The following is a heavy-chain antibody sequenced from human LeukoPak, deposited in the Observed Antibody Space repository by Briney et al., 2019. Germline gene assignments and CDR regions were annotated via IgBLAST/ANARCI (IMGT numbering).Heavy chain of an antibody. V-gene: IGHV3-23*01. J-gene: IGHJ4*02. Sequence: PGGSVRLSCAASGFTFSSYAMSWVRQAPGKGLEWVSAISGSGGSTYYADSVKGRFTISRDNSKNTLYLQMNSLRAEDTAVYYCAKGGHRGETMGVFDYWGQGTLVTVSS. CDR3: AKGGHRGETMGVFDY. CDR2: ISGSGGST. D-gene: IGHD4/OR15-4a*01. CDR1: GFTFSSYA.